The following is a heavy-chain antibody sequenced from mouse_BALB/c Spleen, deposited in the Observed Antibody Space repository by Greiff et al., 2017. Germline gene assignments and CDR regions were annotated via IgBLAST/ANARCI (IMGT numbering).Heavy chain of an antibody. J-gene: IGHJ2*01. CDR3: TRGDGYWDY. D-gene: IGHD2-3*01. V-gene: IGHV14-3*02. Sequence: VQLQQPGAQLVKPGASVKLSCTASGFNIKDTYMHWVKQRPEQGLGWIGRIDPANGNTKYDPKFQGKTTITADTSSNTAYLQHGSLTSKDTAVYYCTRGDGYWDYWGRGNTLTDAS. CDR1: GFNIKDTY. CDR2: IDPANGNT.